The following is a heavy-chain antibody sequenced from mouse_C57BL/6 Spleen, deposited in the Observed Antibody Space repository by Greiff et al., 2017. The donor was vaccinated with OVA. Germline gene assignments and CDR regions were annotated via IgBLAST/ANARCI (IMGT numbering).Heavy chain of an antibody. CDR1: GFTFSSYA. CDR3: ARVYDGYYFFAY. D-gene: IGHD2-3*01. CDR2: INDGGSYT. Sequence: EVKVVESGGGLVKPGGSLKLSCAASGFTFSSYAMSWVRQTPEKRLEWVATINDGGSYTYYPDNVKGRFTISRDNAKNNLYLQMSHLKSEDTAMYYCARVYDGYYFFAYWGQGTLVTVSA. V-gene: IGHV5-4*03. J-gene: IGHJ3*01.